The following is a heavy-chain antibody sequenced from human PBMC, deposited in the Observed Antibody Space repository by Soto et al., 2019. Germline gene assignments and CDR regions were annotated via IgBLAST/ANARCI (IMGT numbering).Heavy chain of an antibody. V-gene: IGHV1-69*12. J-gene: IGHJ4*02. CDR2: IIPIFGTA. D-gene: IGHD6-6*01. Sequence: QVQLVQSGAEVKKPGSSVKVSCKASGGTFSSYAISWVRQAPGQGLEWMGGIIPIFGTANYAQKFQGRVTITADESTSTAYMELSSLTSEATAVYYCAREYSSSPSGHRGYWGQGTLVTVSS. CDR3: AREYSSSPSGHRGY. CDR1: GGTFSSYA.